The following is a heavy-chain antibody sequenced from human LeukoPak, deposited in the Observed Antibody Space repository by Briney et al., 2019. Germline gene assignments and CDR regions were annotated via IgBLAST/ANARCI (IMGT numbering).Heavy chain of an antibody. CDR3: ARVVRGYFDY. J-gene: IGHJ4*02. Sequence: GTSVKVSCKASGYTFSSSGISWVRQAPGQGLEWMGWINPNSGGTNYAQKFQGRVTMTRDTSISTAYMELSRLRSDDTAVYYCARVVRGYFDYWGQGTLVTVSS. V-gene: IGHV1-2*02. CDR2: INPNSGGT. D-gene: IGHD3-10*01. CDR1: GYTFSSSG.